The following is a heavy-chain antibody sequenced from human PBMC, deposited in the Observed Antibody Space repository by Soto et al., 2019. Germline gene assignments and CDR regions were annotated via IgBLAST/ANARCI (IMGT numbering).Heavy chain of an antibody. CDR3: AKNGGVVIEY. Sequence: SETLSLTCTVSGGSISSSSYYWGWIRQPPGKGLEWIGSIYYSGSTYYNPSLKSRVTISVDTSKNQFSLKLSSVTAADTAVYYCAKNGGVVIEYWGQGTLVTVSS. J-gene: IGHJ4*02. V-gene: IGHV4-39*01. CDR2: IYYSGST. CDR1: GGSISSSSYY. D-gene: IGHD3-3*01.